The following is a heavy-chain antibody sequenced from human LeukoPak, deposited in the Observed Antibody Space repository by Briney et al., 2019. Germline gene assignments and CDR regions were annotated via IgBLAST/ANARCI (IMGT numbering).Heavy chain of an antibody. D-gene: IGHD3-10*01. J-gene: IGHJ6*02. CDR3: ARDTLSGFFHGQRYYYGMDV. CDR2: IYYSGST. V-gene: IGHV4-30-4*01. CDR1: GGSISSGDYY. Sequence: SQTLSLTCTVSGGSISSGDYYWSWIRQPPGKGLEWIGYIYYSGSTYYNPSLKSRVTISVDTSKNQFSLKLGSVTAADTAVYYCARDTLSGFFHGQRYYYGMDVWGQGTTVTVSS.